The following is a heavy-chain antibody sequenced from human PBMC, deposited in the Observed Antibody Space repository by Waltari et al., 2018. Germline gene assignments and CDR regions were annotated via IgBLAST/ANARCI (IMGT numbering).Heavy chain of an antibody. CDR1: GYSFTIYW. D-gene: IGHD5-12*01. Sequence: EVQLVQSGAEVKKPGESLKMSCKGSGYSFTIYWIAWVRQMPGKGLESMGIIYPGDSETTYSPSFQGQVTISADKSINTAYLQWSRLKASDTAMYFCARRGTSGRLDYWGQGTLVTVSS. CDR2: IYPGDSET. J-gene: IGHJ4*02. CDR3: ARRGTSGRLDY. V-gene: IGHV5-51*01.